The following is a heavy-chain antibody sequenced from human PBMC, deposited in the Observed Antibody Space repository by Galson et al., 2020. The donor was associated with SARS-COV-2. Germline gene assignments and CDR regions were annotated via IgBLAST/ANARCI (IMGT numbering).Heavy chain of an antibody. CDR3: ARGQWLSA. CDR2: ISNSRRTI. CDR1: GFTFSTIS. J-gene: IGHJ5*02. V-gene: IGHV3-48*01. D-gene: IGHD3-22*01. Sequence: GGSLRLSCAASGFTFSTISMNWVRKAPGKGLEWVSYISNSRRTIHSADSVKGRFTISRDNAKNSLYLQMNSLRAEDTALYYCARGQWLSAWGQGTLVTVSS.